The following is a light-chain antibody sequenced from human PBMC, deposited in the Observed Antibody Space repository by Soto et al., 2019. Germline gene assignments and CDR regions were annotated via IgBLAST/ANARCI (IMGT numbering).Light chain of an antibody. Sequence: DIVLTQSPGPLSLSPGERATLSCRTSQSINNSYLAWXQEKPSQAHRLLVHAQSSRAPGVSDRFSGSGSGTDXTXXISRLQPEXSAVXYCHQYVRAPPAWAFGQGTKVEIK. CDR1: QSINNSY. J-gene: IGKJ1*01. CDR2: AQS. CDR3: HQYVRAPPAWA. V-gene: IGKV3-20*01.